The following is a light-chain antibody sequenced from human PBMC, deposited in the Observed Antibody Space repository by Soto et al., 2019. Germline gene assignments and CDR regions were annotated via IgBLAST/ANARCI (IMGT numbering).Light chain of an antibody. CDR2: EVS. CDR1: SSDVGASNF. Sequence: QSALTQPASVSGSPGQSITISCTGTSSDVGASNFVSWYQQHPNKAPKLLIYEVSKRPSGVPDRFSGSKSGNTASLTVSGLQAEDEADYYCRSYAGSNNVVFGGGTKLTVL. V-gene: IGLV2-8*01. J-gene: IGLJ2*01. CDR3: RSYAGSNNVV.